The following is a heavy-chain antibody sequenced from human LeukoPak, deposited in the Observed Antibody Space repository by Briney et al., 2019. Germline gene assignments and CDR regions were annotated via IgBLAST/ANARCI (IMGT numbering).Heavy chain of an antibody. CDR3: ARPGIAAAGKRGRFDY. V-gene: IGHV4-34*01. J-gene: IGHJ4*02. Sequence: SETLSLTCALYGGSFSGYYWSWIRQPPGKGLEWIGEINHSGSTNYNPSPKSRVTISVDTSKNQFSLKLSSVTAADTAVYYCARPGIAAAGKRGRFDYWGQGTLVTVSS. CDR2: INHSGST. D-gene: IGHD6-13*01. CDR1: GGSFSGYY.